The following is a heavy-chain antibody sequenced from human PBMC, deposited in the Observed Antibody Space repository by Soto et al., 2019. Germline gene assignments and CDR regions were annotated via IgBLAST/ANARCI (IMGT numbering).Heavy chain of an antibody. V-gene: IGHV1-3*01. D-gene: IGHD3-22*01. CDR2: INAGNGNT. J-gene: IGHJ6*02. CDR1: GYTFTSYA. CDR3: ASFLSNGDHYYYYYYGMDV. Sequence: GASVKVSCKASGYTFTSYAMHWVRQAPGQRLEWMGWINAGNGNTKYSQKFQGRVTITRDTSASTAYMELSSLRSEDTAVYYCASFLSNGDHYYYYYYGMDVWGQGTTVTVSS.